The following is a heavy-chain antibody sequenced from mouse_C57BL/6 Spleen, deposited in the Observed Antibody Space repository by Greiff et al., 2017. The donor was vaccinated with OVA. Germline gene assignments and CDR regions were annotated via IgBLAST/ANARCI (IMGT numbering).Heavy chain of an antibody. J-gene: IGHJ2*01. Sequence: VQLQQSGPELVKPGASVKISCKASGYAFSSSWMNWVKQRPGKGLEWIGRIYPGDGDTNYNGKFKGKATLTADKSSSTAYMQLSSLTSEDSAVYFCARFPYYYGSSYFFDYWGQGTTLTVSS. CDR2: IYPGDGDT. D-gene: IGHD1-1*01. V-gene: IGHV1-82*01. CDR1: GYAFSSSW. CDR3: ARFPYYYGSSYFFDY.